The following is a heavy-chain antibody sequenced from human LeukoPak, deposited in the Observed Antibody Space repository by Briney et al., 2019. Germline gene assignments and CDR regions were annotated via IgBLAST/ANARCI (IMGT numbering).Heavy chain of an antibody. V-gene: IGHV1-2*02. CDR1: GYTFTGYY. CDR3: ARAGVTIFGVADPRGAFDI. CDR2: INPNSGGT. J-gene: IGHJ3*02. D-gene: IGHD3-3*01. Sequence: ASVKVSCKASGYTFTGYYMHWVRQAPGQGLGWMGWINPNSGGTNYAQKFQGRVTMTRDTSISTAYMELSRLRSDDTAVYYCARAGVTIFGVADPRGAFDIWGQGTMVTVSS.